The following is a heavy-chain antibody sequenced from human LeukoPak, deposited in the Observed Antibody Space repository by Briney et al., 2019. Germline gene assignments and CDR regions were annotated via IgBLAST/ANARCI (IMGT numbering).Heavy chain of an antibody. CDR1: GFTFSSYA. V-gene: IGHV3-23*01. J-gene: IGHJ5*02. D-gene: IGHD6-6*01. Sequence: GGSLRLSCAASGFTFSSYAMSWVRQAPGKGLESVSGISGSGGSTCYADSVKGRFTISRDNSKNTLYLQMNSLRAEDTAVYYCAREYSSSSHNWFDPWGQGTLVTVSS. CDR3: AREYSSSSHNWFDP. CDR2: ISGSGGST.